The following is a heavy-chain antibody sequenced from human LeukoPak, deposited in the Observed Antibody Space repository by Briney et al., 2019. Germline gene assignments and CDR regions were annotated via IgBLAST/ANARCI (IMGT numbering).Heavy chain of an antibody. CDR3: ARDVTEVKYQYCSGGSCYSGYYYYYMDV. Sequence: ASVKVSCKASGYTFTSYGISWVRQAPGQGLEWMGWISAYNGNTNYAQKLQGRVTMTTDTSTSTAYVELRSLRSDDTAVYYCARDVTEVKYQYCSGGSCYSGYYYYYMDVWGKGTTVTVSS. CDR2: ISAYNGNT. D-gene: IGHD2-15*01. CDR1: GYTFTSYG. V-gene: IGHV1-18*01. J-gene: IGHJ6*03.